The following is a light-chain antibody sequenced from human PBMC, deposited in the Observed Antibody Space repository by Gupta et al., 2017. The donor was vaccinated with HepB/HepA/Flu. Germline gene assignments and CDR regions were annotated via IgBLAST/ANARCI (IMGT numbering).Light chain of an antibody. Sequence: EIVLTQSPATLSLSPGERATLSCRASQSVSSYLAWYQQKPGQAPRLLIYGASNRDTGIPARFSGSGSGTDFTLTISSREPEDFAVYYCQHRSNWPPWTFGQGTKVEIK. CDR1: QSVSSY. CDR2: GAS. J-gene: IGKJ1*01. CDR3: QHRSNWPPWT. V-gene: IGKV3-11*01.